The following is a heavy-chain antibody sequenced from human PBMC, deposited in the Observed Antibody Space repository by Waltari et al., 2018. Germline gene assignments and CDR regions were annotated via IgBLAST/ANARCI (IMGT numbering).Heavy chain of an antibody. CDR1: GFTFSSYA. CDR2: ISGSGGST. J-gene: IGHJ6*02. D-gene: IGHD3-10*01. V-gene: IGHV3-23*01. CDR3: AKCLPRGSGSYYNGGLGYYYGMDV. Sequence: EVQLLESGGGLVQPGGSLRLSCAASGFTFSSYAMSWVRQAPGKGREWVSAISGSGGSTYYADSVKGRFTISRDNSKNTLYLQMNSLRAEDTAVYYCAKCLPRGSGSYYNGGLGYYYGMDVWGQGTTVTVSS.